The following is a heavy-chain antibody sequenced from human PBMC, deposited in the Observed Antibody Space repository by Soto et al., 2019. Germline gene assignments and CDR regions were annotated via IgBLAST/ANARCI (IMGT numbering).Heavy chain of an antibody. V-gene: IGHV4-34*01. CDR2: INHSGST. Sequence: PSETLSLTCAVYGGSFSGYYWSWIRQPPGKGLEWIGEINHSGSTNYNPSLKSRVTISVDTSKNQFSLKLSSVTAADTAVYYCARSGGYMTRGYSGYDRLLAASSGMAFWGQGTTVTVSS. CDR3: ARSGGYMTRGYSGYDRLLAASSGMAF. D-gene: IGHD5-12*01. CDR1: GGSFSGYY. J-gene: IGHJ6*01.